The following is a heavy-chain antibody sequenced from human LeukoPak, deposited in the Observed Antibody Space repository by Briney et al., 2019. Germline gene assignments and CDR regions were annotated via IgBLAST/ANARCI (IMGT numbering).Heavy chain of an antibody. CDR1: VVTLTTYT. CDR2: IKYDGSEQ. Sequence: GGALRLSRAPSVVTLTTYTMSSGRQTPDERVRRGGNIKYDGSEQYYVASVKRRFTISRDNDKNSLFLQMNSLGVEATAVYYCKSGGEAPGSFDYWGEGALVTVSS. CDR3: KSGGEAPGSFDY. V-gene: IGHV3-7*01. D-gene: IGHD1-26*01. J-gene: IGHJ4*02.